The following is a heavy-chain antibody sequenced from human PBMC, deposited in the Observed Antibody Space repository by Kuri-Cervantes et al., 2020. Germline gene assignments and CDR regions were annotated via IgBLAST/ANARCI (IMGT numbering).Heavy chain of an antibody. D-gene: IGHD1-26*01. V-gene: IGHV3-9*01. CDR1: GFTFDDYA. CDR3: ARSRGSYYFIENVGWFDP. CDR2: ISWNSGSI. J-gene: IGHJ5*02. Sequence: SLKISCAASGFTFDDYAMHWVRQAPGKGLEWVSGISWNSGSIGYADSVKGRFTISRDNAKNSLYLQMNSLRAEDTALYYCARSRGSYYFIENVGWFDPWGQGTLVTVSS.